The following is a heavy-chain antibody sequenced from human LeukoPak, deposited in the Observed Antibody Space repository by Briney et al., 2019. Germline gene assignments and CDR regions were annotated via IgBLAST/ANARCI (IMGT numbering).Heavy chain of an antibody. J-gene: IGHJ4*02. Sequence: ASVKASCKASGYTFTYYGISWVRQAPGQGLEWLGWVSSYNDDTNYAQKFQGRVTMTTDTSTSTAYMELRSLRSDDTAVYYCVRDGDAGYDSFDYWGQGTLVTVSS. CDR3: VRDGDAGYDSFDY. CDR2: VSSYNDDT. V-gene: IGHV1-18*04. CDR1: GYTFTYYG. D-gene: IGHD5-12*01.